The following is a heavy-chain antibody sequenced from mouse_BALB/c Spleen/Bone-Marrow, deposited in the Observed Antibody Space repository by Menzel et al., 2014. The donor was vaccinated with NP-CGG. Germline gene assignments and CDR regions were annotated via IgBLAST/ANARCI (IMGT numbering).Heavy chain of an antibody. Sequence: VHVKQSGAELVKPGASVKLSCTASGFNIKDTYMHWVKQGPEQGLEWIGRIDPANGNTKYDPKFQGKATITADTSSNTTYLQLSSLTSEDTAVYYCARRAARATGFAYWGQGTLVTVSA. CDR2: IDPANGNT. CDR3: ARRAARATGFAY. J-gene: IGHJ3*01. V-gene: IGHV14-3*02. D-gene: IGHD3-1*01. CDR1: GFNIKDTY.